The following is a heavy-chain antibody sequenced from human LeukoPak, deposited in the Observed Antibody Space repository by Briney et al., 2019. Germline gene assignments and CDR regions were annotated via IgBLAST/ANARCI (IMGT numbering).Heavy chain of an antibody. CDR3: ARETLEAYGMDV. CDR1: GFTFSSYA. CDR2: ISYDGSNK. Sequence: GGSLRLSCAASGFTFSSYAMHWVRPAPGKGLEWVAAISYDGSNKYYADSVKGRFTISRDNSKNTLYLQMDSLRAEDTAVYYCARETLEAYGMDVWGQGTTVTVSS. D-gene: IGHD2/OR15-2a*01. V-gene: IGHV3-30*04. J-gene: IGHJ6*02.